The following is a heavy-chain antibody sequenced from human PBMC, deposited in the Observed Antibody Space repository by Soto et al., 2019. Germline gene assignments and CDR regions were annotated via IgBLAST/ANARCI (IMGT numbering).Heavy chain of an antibody. CDR1: GFTVSSNY. Sequence: AGGSLRLSCAASGFTVSSNYMSWVRQAPGKGLEWVSVIYGGASTYYADSVKGRFTISRDNSKNTLYLQMNSLRAEDTAVYYCARVRGYSYDFDYWGQGTLVTVSS. V-gene: IGHV3-53*01. CDR2: IYGGAST. CDR3: ARVRGYSYDFDY. D-gene: IGHD5-18*01. J-gene: IGHJ4*02.